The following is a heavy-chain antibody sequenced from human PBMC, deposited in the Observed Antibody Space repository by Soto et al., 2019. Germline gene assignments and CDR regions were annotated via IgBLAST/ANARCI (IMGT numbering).Heavy chain of an antibody. CDR2: IWSDGNNK. CDR3: AIAYGLGSYLIDF. J-gene: IGHJ4*02. CDR1: GFTFSSYA. D-gene: IGHD3-10*01. V-gene: IGHV3-33*01. Sequence: QVQLVESGENVVQPGGSLRLSCAAFGFTFSSYAMHWVRQSPGKGLEWVAMIWSDGNNKVYADSVKGRFTTSRDNSKNTVYLQMTSLRAADTDVYFCAIAYGLGSYLIDFWGQGTLVTVSS.